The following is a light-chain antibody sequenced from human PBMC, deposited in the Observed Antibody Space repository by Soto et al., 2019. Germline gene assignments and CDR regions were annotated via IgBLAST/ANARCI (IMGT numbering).Light chain of an antibody. V-gene: IGLV2-14*01. Sequence: QSVLTQPASVSGSPGQSITISCTGTSSDVGGYNYVSWYQQHPGKAPKLMIYDVSNRPSGVSNRFSGSKSGNTASLTISGLQAEDEADYYCSSYTSSSPPCAFGTGTKVTVL. CDR1: SSDVGGYNY. CDR3: SSYTSSSPPCA. CDR2: DVS. J-gene: IGLJ1*01.